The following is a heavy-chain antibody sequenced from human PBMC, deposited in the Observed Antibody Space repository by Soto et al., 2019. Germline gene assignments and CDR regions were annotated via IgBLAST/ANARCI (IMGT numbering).Heavy chain of an antibody. CDR2: ISSTGSDI. Sequence: EVQLVESGGGLVKPGGSLRLSCVVSGFTFSNYSMTWVHQAPGKGLEWVSSISSTGSDIYDADSLKGRFTISRDNAKNSLYLQMNSLRAEDTAVYYCATPKLATEDFWGQGTLVTVSS. CDR3: ATPKLATEDF. V-gene: IGHV3-21*01. CDR1: GFTFSNYS. J-gene: IGHJ4*02.